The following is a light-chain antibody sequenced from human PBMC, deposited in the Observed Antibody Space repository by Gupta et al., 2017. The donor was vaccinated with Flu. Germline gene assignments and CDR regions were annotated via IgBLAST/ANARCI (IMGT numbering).Light chain of an antibody. J-gene: IGLJ3*02. CDR2: QSN. V-gene: IGLV3-1*01. CDR3: QAWEVDSFL. CDR1: DLDKRY. Sequence: SAGQTASIDCSGEDLDKRYVCWYQQKSGQPPVLVICQSNERYSGFPERFSASASATTATLTITGTQPLDEAKYLCQAWEVDSFLFGGGTTLTVL.